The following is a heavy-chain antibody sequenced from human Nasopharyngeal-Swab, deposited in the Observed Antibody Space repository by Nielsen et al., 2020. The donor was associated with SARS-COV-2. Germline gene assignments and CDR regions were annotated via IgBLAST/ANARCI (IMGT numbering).Heavy chain of an antibody. CDR3: ARDPYAYSSSWYDDSGYFDY. V-gene: IGHV4-4*07. D-gene: IGHD6-13*01. Sequence: WIRQPPGKGLEWIGRIHTSGSTNYNPSLKSRVTMSVDTSKNQFSLKLSSVTAADTAVYYCARDPYAYSSSWYDDSGYFDYWGQGTLVTVSS. CDR2: IHTSGST. J-gene: IGHJ4*02.